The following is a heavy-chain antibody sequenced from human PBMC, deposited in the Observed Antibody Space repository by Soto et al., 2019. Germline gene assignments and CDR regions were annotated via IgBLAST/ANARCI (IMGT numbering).Heavy chain of an antibody. CDR1: GVSISSYY. CDR2: MDYSGNT. Sequence: SETLSLTCSVAGVSISSYYWSWIRQPPGKGLEWIVYMDYSGNTYYNPSLKSRVTMSRDTSKNHLSLRLSSVTAADRAVYYCETHYSDWAFANWGQGTLVPVSS. V-gene: IGHV4-59*08. J-gene: IGHJ4*02. CDR3: ETHYSDWAFAN. D-gene: IGHD1-26*01.